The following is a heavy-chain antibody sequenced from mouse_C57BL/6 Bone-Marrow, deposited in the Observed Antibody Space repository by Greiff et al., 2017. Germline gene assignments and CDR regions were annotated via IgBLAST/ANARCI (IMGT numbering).Heavy chain of an antibody. CDR2: IDPENGDT. CDR3: TIYGSSYPYYAMDY. Sequence: VQLQQSGAELVRPGASVKLSCTASGFNIKDDYMHWVKQRPEQGLEWIGWIDPENGDTEYDSKFQGKATITADTSSNTAYLQLSSLTSEDTADYYCTIYGSSYPYYAMDYWGQGTSVTVSS. D-gene: IGHD1-1*01. J-gene: IGHJ4*01. CDR1: GFNIKDDY. V-gene: IGHV14-4*01.